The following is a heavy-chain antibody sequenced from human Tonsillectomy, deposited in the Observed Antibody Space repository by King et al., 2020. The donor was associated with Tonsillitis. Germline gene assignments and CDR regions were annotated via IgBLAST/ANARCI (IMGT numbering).Heavy chain of an antibody. CDR2: IIPFLGMP. CDR1: GDTFSKYA. J-gene: IGHJ4*02. CDR3: ARARVSVSGPAHYFDL. D-gene: IGHD6-19*01. Sequence: VQLVESGAEVKKPGSSVKVSCKASGDTFSKYAISWVRRVPGQGLEWMGRIIPFLGMPDYAQIFQARLTNTADKSTNTVYMELSSLRSDDTAVYYCARARVSVSGPAHYFDLWGQGTLVTVSS. V-gene: IGHV1-69*09.